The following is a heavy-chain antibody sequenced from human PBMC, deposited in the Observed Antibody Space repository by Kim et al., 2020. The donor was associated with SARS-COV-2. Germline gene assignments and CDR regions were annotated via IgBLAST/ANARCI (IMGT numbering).Heavy chain of an antibody. V-gene: IGHV1-69*13. CDR1: GGTFSSYA. Sequence: SVKVSCKASGGTFSSYAISWVRQAPGQGLEWMGGIIPIFGTANYAQKFQGRVTITADESTSTAYMELSSLRSEDTAVYYCARDGIVGATQNYYYYGMDVWGQGTTVTVSS. CDR2: IIPIFGTA. D-gene: IGHD1-26*01. J-gene: IGHJ6*02. CDR3: ARDGIVGATQNYYYYGMDV.